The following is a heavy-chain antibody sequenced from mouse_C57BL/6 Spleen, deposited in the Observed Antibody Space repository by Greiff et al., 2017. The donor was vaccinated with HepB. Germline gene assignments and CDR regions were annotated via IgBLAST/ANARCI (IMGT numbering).Heavy chain of an antibody. Sequence: DVKLQESGPGLVKPSQSLSLTCSVTGYSITSGYYWNWIRQFPGNKLEWMGYISYDGSNNYNPSLKNRISITRDTSKNQFFLKLNSVTTEDTATYYCARERITTVVEDYFDYWGQGTTLTVSS. CDR3: ARERITTVVEDYFDY. J-gene: IGHJ2*01. V-gene: IGHV3-6*01. CDR1: GYSITSGYY. D-gene: IGHD1-1*01. CDR2: ISYDGSN.